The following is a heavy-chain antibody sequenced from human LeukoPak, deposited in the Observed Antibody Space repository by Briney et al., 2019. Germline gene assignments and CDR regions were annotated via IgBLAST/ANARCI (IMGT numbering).Heavy chain of an antibody. CDR3: ARVAIFGVAPYGMDV. CDR1: GYTFTSYG. D-gene: IGHD3-3*01. Sequence: ASVKVSCKASGYTFTSYGISWVRQAPGQGLEWMGWISAYNGNTNYAQKLQGRVTVTTDTSTSTAYMELRSLRSDDTAVYYCARVAIFGVAPYGMDVWGQGTTVTVSS. V-gene: IGHV1-18*01. J-gene: IGHJ6*02. CDR2: ISAYNGNT.